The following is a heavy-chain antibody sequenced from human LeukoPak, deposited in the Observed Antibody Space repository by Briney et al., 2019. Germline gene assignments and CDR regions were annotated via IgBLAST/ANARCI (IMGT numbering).Heavy chain of an antibody. Sequence: ASVKVSCKASGYTFTGYYMHWVRQAPGQGLEWMGWINPNSGGTNYAQKFQGRVTMTRDTSISTAYMELSRLRSDDTAVYYCARGLGYCSSTSCHRDFDYWGQGTLVTVSS. CDR3: ARGLGYCSSTSCHRDFDY. CDR1: GYTFTGYY. D-gene: IGHD2-2*02. V-gene: IGHV1-2*02. J-gene: IGHJ4*02. CDR2: INPNSGGT.